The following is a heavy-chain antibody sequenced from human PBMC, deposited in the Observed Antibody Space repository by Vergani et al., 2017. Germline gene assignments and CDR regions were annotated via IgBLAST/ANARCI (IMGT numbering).Heavy chain of an antibody. D-gene: IGHD4-11*01. V-gene: IGHV4-59*11. CDR1: GGSISRHS. CDR2: IYYSGST. Sequence: QVQLQESGPGLVKPSETLSLTCSVSGGSISRHSWSWIRQPPGKGLEWIGYIYYSGSTNYNPSLKSRVTISVDTSKNQFSLKLSSVTAADTAVYYCARAPRYSPSDYYYYYMDVWGKGTTVTVSS. J-gene: IGHJ6*03. CDR3: ARAPRYSPSDYYYYYMDV.